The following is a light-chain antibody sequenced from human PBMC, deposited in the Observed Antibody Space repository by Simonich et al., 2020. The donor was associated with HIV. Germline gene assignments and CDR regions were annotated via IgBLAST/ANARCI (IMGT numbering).Light chain of an antibody. CDR2: SNN. J-gene: IGLJ2*01. Sequence: QSSLHPAPSAPGTPGPGGPLPCSGSQPNNQRKTVNWYPQPPGTAPKLLIVSNNQRPAGVPDRFSGSKSGTSASLAISGLQSEDEADYYCAAWDDSLNGVVFGGGTKLTVL. CDR1: QPNNQRKT. CDR3: AAWDDSLNGVV. V-gene: IGLV1-44*01.